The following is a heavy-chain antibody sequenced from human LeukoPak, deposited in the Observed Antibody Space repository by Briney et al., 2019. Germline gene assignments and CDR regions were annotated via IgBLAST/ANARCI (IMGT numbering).Heavy chain of an antibody. Sequence: PGESLKISCKASGYSFITYWIGWVRQMPGKGLEWMGIIYPGDSDTRYSPSFQGQVTISADKSISTAYLQWSSLKASDTAMYYCARHDMDANPIAGTTLGYWGQGTLVTVSS. J-gene: IGHJ4*02. D-gene: IGHD1-20*01. V-gene: IGHV5-51*01. CDR3: ARHDMDANPIAGTTLGY. CDR1: GYSFITYW. CDR2: IYPGDSDT.